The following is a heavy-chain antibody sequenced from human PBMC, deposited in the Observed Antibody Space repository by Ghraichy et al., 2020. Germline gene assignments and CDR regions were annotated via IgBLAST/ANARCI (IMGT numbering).Heavy chain of an antibody. CDR3: AKEGCYSDTWYPSQCGRDV. Sequence: ETLSLTCAASGFTFTNYGISWVRQSPGKGLEWVSGISGSGDRTYYADSVKGRFTISRDNSKNTVNLQMNRLRVEDTALYHSAKEGCYSDTWYPSQCGRDVWGQGTAVTVSS. V-gene: IGHV3-23*01. CDR1: GFTFTNYG. J-gene: IGHJ6*02. D-gene: IGHD6-13*01. CDR2: ISGSGDRT.